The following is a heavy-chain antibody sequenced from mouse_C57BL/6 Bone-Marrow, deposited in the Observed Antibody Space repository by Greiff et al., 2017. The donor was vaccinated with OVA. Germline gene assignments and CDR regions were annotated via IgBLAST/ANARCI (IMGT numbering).Heavy chain of an antibody. J-gene: IGHJ4*01. CDR1: GYAFTNYL. CDR3: ACYDGYYAMDY. Sequence: VQLVESGAELVRPGTSVKVSCKASGYAFTNYLIEWVKQRPGQGLEWIGVINTGSGGTNYNEKFKGKATLTADKSSSTAYMQLSSLTSEDSAVYFCACYDGYYAMDYWGQGTSVTVSS. D-gene: IGHD2-3*01. CDR2: INTGSGGT. V-gene: IGHV1-54*01.